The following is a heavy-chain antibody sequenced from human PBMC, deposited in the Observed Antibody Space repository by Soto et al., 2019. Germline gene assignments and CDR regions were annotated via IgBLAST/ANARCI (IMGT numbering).Heavy chain of an antibody. D-gene: IGHD4-17*01. Sequence: SETLSLTCTVPGGSISSGGYYWSWIRQHPGKGLEWIGYIYYSGSTYYNPSLKSRVTISVDTSKNQFSLKLSSVTAADTAVYYCASSRLYYCGMDVWGQGTTVTVSS. CDR1: GGSISSGGYY. J-gene: IGHJ6*02. CDR2: IYYSGST. V-gene: IGHV4-31*03. CDR3: ASSRLYYCGMDV.